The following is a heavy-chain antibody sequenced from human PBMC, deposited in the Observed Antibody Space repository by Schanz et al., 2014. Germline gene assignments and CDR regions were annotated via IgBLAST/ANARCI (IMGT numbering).Heavy chain of an antibody. CDR1: GGTFSSYA. CDR2: IIPILGME. CDR3: ARDIQYHYDTSGPVGAFDI. D-gene: IGHD3-22*01. J-gene: IGHJ3*02. Sequence: QVQLVQSGAEVKKPGSSVKVSCKASGGTFSSYAFSWVRQAPGQGLEWMGKIIPILGMENYAQKFQGRVTITADISTSTAYMDLSSLRSDDTAVYYCARDIQYHYDTSGPVGAFDIWDQGTVVTVSS. V-gene: IGHV1-69*04.